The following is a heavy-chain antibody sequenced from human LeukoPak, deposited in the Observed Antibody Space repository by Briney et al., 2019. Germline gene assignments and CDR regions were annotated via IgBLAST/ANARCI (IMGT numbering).Heavy chain of an antibody. CDR2: IRSTVYGATT. D-gene: IGHD3-9*01. CDR1: GFTFGDYA. CDR3: TRVYSDYFDCLFDC. V-gene: IGHV3-49*04. Sequence: GGSLRLSCTASGFTFGDYAMTWVRQAPGKGLEWVGFIRSTVYGATTEYAASVKGRFTISRDDSKRIAYLQMNSLKTEDTAVYYCTRVYSDYFDCLFDCWGQGTLVTVSS. J-gene: IGHJ4*02.